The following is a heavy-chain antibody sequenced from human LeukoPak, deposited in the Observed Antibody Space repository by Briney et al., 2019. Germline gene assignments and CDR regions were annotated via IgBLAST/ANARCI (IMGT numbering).Heavy chain of an antibody. CDR1: GGTFARYA. Sequence: GASVKVSCTLSGGTFARYAISWVRQAPGQGLEWMGAIITAFGTANYAQKFQGRVTITADKSTNTAYMEVRSLRFEDTAVYYCARDPSETTSGGTTFFYYMDVWGEGTTVTVSS. J-gene: IGHJ6*03. D-gene: IGHD3-16*01. V-gene: IGHV1-69*06. CDR3: ARDPSETTSGGTTFFYYMDV. CDR2: IITAFGTA.